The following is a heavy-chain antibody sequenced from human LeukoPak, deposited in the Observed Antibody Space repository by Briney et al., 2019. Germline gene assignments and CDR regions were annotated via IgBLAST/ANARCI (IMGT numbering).Heavy chain of an antibody. CDR2: IDPSSTYI. V-gene: IGHV3-21*01. Sequence: GGSLRLSCSASRFTFSSYTMNWVRQAPGKGLEWVSSIDPSSTYIYYADSVKGRFTISRDNAQNSLYLQMNSLRAEDTAVYYCTRGSYGDYEYWGQGTLVTVSS. D-gene: IGHD4-17*01. CDR1: RFTFSSYT. CDR3: TRGSYGDYEY. J-gene: IGHJ4*02.